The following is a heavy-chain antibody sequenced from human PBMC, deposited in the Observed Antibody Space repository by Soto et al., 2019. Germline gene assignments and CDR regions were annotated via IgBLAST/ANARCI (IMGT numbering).Heavy chain of an antibody. CDR3: ARDHKAAAGPRYY. CDR2: INPNSGIT. D-gene: IGHD6-13*01. CDR1: GYTFTHYY. V-gene: IGHV1-46*01. J-gene: IGHJ4*02. Sequence: ASVKVSCKASGYTFTHYYIHWVRQAPGQGLEWMGRINPNSGITTYAQKFRAGVTMTRDTSTSTAYMELRSLRSEDTAMYYCARDHKAAAGPRYYWGQGTLVTVSS.